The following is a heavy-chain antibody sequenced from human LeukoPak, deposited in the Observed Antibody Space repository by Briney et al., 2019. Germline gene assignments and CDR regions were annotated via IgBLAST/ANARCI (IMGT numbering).Heavy chain of an antibody. J-gene: IGHJ4*02. V-gene: IGHV3-73*01. Sequence: GGSLRPSGEDSGFTLSGSTMHWVRQASGRGLKWVGRITGRANSYATAYAASVRGRFTISRDDSKNTAFLQMNSLKTEDTAVYYCTRYLDGGDSRPFDYWGQGTLVTVSS. CDR3: TRYLDGGDSRPFDY. D-gene: IGHD3-10*01. CDR2: ITGRANSYAT. CDR1: GFTLSGST.